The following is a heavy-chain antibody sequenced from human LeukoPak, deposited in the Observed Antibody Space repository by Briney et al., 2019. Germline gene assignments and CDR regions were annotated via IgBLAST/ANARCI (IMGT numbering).Heavy chain of an antibody. Sequence: GRSLRLSCAAPGFTFSSYAMHWVRQAPGKGLEWVAVISYDGSNKYYADSVKGRFTISRDNSKNTLYLQMNSLRAEDTAVYYCARDGYCSGGSCYITGPNWFDPWGQGTLVTVSS. CDR2: ISYDGSNK. CDR3: ARDGYCSGGSCYITGPNWFDP. CDR1: GFTFSSYA. D-gene: IGHD2-15*01. V-gene: IGHV3-30-3*01. J-gene: IGHJ5*02.